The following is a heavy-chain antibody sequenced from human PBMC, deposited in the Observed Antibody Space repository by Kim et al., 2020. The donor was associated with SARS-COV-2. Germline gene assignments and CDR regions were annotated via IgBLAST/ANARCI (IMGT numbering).Heavy chain of an antibody. D-gene: IGHD3-16*02. J-gene: IGHJ4*02. CDR3: ASALGH. Sequence: SETLSLTCTVSGDSLSSDYWSWNRQPAGKGLEWIGRIYTSGRTNYNPSLQSRVTMSVDMPNQFSLKLSSVTAADTAVYYCASALGHWGQGTLVTVSS. V-gene: IGHV4-4*07. CDR1: GDSLSSDY. CDR2: IYTSGRT.